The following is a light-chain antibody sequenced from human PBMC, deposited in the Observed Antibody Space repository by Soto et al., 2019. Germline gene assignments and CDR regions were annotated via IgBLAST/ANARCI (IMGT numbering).Light chain of an antibody. V-gene: IGLV4-60*02. CDR1: SGHSSYI. J-gene: IGLJ2*01. Sequence: QSVLTQSSSASASLGSSVKLTCTLSSGHSSYIIAWHQQQPGKAPRYLMKLEGSGSYNKGSGVPDRFSGSSPGADRYLTISNLHFEDEAGYYCETWDSNTQVFGGGTKVTVL. CDR3: ETWDSNTQV. CDR2: LEGSGSY.